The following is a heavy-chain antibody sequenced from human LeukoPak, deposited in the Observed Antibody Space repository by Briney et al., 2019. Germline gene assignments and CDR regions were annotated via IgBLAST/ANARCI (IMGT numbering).Heavy chain of an antibody. J-gene: IGHJ4*02. CDR1: GCTFTSYD. CDR3: ARGRRYAYYFDY. V-gene: IGHV1-8*01. CDR2: MNPNSGNT. Sequence: ASVQVSCKACGCTFTSYDINWVRQATGHGREWMGWMNPNSGNTGYAQKFQGRGTITRNPSISTAYMELSSLRSEDTAVCYCARGRRYAYYFDYWGQGTLVTVSS. D-gene: IGHD3-16*01.